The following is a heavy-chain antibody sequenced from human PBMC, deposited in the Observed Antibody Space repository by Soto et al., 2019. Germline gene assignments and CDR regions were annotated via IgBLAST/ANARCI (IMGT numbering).Heavy chain of an antibody. CDR3: VRDLSVTTKFDY. CDR1: GFTFSSYW. Sequence: EVQLVESGGGLVQPGGSLRLSCAASGFTFSSYWMHWVRQAPGKGLVWVSRINGDGTTTGYADFVKGRFSIFRDSAKNTLYLQMNSLRAEDTAVYYCVRDLSVTTKFDYWGQGTLVTVSS. J-gene: IGHJ4*02. D-gene: IGHD4-17*01. CDR2: INGDGTTT. V-gene: IGHV3-74*01.